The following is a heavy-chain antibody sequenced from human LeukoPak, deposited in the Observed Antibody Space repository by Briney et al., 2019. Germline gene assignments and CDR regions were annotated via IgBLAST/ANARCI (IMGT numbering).Heavy chain of an antibody. D-gene: IGHD5-24*01. Sequence: GGSLRLSCAASGFTFSSYGMHWVRQAPGKGLEWVAFIRYDGSNKYYADSVKGRFTISRDNSKNTLYLQMNSLRAEDTAVYYCAAEMATGNYFDYWGQGTLVTVSS. J-gene: IGHJ4*02. CDR3: AAEMATGNYFDY. V-gene: IGHV3-30*02. CDR1: GFTFSSYG. CDR2: IRYDGSNK.